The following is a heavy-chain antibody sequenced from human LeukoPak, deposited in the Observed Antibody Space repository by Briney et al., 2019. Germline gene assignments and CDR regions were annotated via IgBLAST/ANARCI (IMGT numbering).Heavy chain of an antibody. V-gene: IGHV3-21*01. D-gene: IGHD6-13*01. CDR2: ISSSSSYI. J-gene: IGHJ6*02. Sequence: GGSLRLSCAASGFTFSSYNMNWVRQAPGKGLEWVSSISSSSSYIYYADSVKGRFTISRDNAKNSLYLQMNSLRAEDTAVYYWARDKIAAAGTDYYYGMDVWGQGTTVTVSS. CDR3: ARDKIAAAGTDYYYGMDV. CDR1: GFTFSSYN.